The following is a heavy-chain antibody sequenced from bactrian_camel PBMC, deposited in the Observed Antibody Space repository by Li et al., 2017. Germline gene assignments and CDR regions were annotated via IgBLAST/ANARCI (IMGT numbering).Heavy chain of an antibody. V-gene: IGHV3S26*01. CDR2: FESDGRT. D-gene: IGHD5*01. CDR1: GYTYSSYC. J-gene: IGHJ4*01. Sequence: HVQLVESGGGSVQAGGSLRLSCPASGYTYSSYCMGWFRRSPGKNPEGVASFESDGRTSYADSVKGRFTISKDNAKNMLYLQMDSLKPEGTGMYYCALRPTFYLRKLALRAAEYFHWGQGTQVTVSS. CDR3: ALRPTFYLRKLALRAAEYFH.